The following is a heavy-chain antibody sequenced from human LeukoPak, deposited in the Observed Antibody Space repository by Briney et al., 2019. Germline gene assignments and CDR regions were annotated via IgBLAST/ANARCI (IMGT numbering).Heavy chain of an antibody. CDR1: GFSFSTYD. D-gene: IGHD6-19*01. J-gene: IGHJ4*02. CDR3: ARVVAGTDEIDS. CDR2: IGSGGDT. V-gene: IGHV3-13*01. Sequence: GGSLRLSCAGSGFSFSTYDMLWVRQAPGKGLEWVSAIGSGGDTYYAGSVKGRFTISRESANNSFYLQMNSLNAGDTAVYFCARVVAGTDEIDSWGQGTLVTVSS.